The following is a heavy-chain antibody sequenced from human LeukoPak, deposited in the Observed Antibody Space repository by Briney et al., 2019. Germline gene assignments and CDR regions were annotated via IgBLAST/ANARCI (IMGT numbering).Heavy chain of an antibody. CDR2: FHTRGST. CDR1: RGSISSGNYY. V-gene: IGHV4-61*02. Sequence: SETLSLTCTVSRGSISSGNYYWSWIRQLAGKGLEWIGRFHTRGSTNYNPSLKSRVIISVDTSKNQFSLKLNSVTAADTAVYYCARVDGSCSGGSCPSGNWFDPWGQGTLVTVSS. D-gene: IGHD2-15*01. J-gene: IGHJ5*02. CDR3: ARVDGSCSGGSCPSGNWFDP.